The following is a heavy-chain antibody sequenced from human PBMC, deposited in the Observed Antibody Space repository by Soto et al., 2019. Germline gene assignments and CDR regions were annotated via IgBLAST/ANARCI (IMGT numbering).Heavy chain of an antibody. CDR2: IYYSGST. CDR3: ASDSFGSLSKGEYYYYGMDV. J-gene: IGHJ6*02. CDR1: GGSISSGDYY. V-gene: IGHV4-30-4*01. D-gene: IGHD3-3*01. Sequence: PSETLSLTCTVSGGSISSGDYYWSWIRQRPGKGLEWIGYIYYSGSTYYNPSLKSRVTISVDTSKNQFSLKLSSVTAADTAVYYCASDSFGSLSKGEYYYYGMDVWGQGTTVTVSS.